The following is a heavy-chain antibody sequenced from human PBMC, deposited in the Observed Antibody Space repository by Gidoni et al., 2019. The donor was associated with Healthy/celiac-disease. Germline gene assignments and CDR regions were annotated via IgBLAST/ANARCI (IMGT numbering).Heavy chain of an antibody. D-gene: IGHD6-13*01. V-gene: IGHV3-23*01. J-gene: IGHJ4*02. CDR3: AKDGRIAAAVDDDY. Sequence: FTISRDNSKNTLYLQMNSLRAEDTAVYYCAKDGRIAAAVDDDYWGQGTLVTVSS.